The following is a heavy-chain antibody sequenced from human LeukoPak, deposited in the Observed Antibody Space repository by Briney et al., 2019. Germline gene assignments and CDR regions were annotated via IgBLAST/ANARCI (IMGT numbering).Heavy chain of an antibody. CDR2: ISYDGSNK. Sequence: QAGGSLRLSCAASGFTFSSYAMHWVRQAPGKGLEWVAVISYDGSNKYYADSVKGRFTISRDNSKNTLYLQMNSLRAEDTAVYYCARGGRAVVVPAAMHWGQGTLVTVSS. J-gene: IGHJ4*02. CDR1: GFTFSSYA. D-gene: IGHD2-2*01. CDR3: ARGGRAVVVPAAMH. V-gene: IGHV3-30-3*01.